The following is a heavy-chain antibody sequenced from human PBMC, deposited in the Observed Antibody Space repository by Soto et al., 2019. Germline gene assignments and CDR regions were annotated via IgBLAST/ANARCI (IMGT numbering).Heavy chain of an antibody. CDR3: AGSRYCSSTTCYFFDY. Sequence: SETLSLTCTVSGASISSDGYSWSWIRQRPGKGLEWIGYFYHDGTTYYNPSLRSRVTISVDKSKNQFSLRLISVTAADTAVYYCAGSRYCSSTTCYFFDYWGQGALVTVSS. CDR1: GASISSDGYS. CDR2: FYHDGTT. V-gene: IGHV4-30-2*01. J-gene: IGHJ4*02. D-gene: IGHD2-2*01.